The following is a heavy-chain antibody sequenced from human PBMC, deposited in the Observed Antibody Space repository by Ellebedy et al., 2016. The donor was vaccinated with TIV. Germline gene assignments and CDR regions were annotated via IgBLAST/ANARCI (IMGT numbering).Heavy chain of an antibody. CDR1: GGSISSGGYY. D-gene: IGHD4-23*01. CDR2: IYSSGST. V-gene: IGHV4-31*03. Sequence: SETLSLXXTVSGGSISSGGYYWSWIRQHPGKGLEWIGYIYSSGSTYYNPSLKSRVTISVDTSKNQFSLKLSSVTAADTAVYYCARVGPYGGNSIDYWGQGTLVTVSS. CDR3: ARVGPYGGNSIDY. J-gene: IGHJ4*02.